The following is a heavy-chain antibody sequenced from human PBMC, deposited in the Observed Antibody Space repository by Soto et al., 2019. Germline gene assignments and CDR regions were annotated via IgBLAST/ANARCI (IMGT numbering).Heavy chain of an antibody. CDR3: ARVQQLVLLSPFDP. D-gene: IGHD6-13*01. CDR1: GFTFSDYY. Sequence: QVQLVESGGGLIKTGGSLRLSCAASGFTFSDYYKSWIRQAPGKGLEWVSYISSSGSTIYYADSVKGRFTISRDNAKNSLYLQMNSLRAEDTAVYYCARVQQLVLLSPFDPWGQGTLVTVSS. CDR2: ISSSGSTI. V-gene: IGHV3-11*01. J-gene: IGHJ5*02.